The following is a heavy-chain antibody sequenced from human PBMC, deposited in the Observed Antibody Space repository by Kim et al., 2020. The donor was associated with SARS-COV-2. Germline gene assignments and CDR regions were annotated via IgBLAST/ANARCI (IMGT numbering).Heavy chain of an antibody. Sequence: GGSLRLSCAASGFTFDDYAMHWVRQAPGKGLEWVSGISWNSGSIGYADSVKGRFTISRDNAKNSLYLQMNSLRAEDTALYYCAKELTVEAYFDYWGQGTLVTVSS. CDR1: GFTFDDYA. J-gene: IGHJ4*02. D-gene: IGHD4-17*01. V-gene: IGHV3-9*01. CDR2: ISWNSGSI. CDR3: AKELTVEAYFDY.